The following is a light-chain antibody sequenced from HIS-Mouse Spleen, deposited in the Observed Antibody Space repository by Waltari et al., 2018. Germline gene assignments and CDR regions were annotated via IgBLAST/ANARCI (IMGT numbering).Light chain of an antibody. Sequence: QSALTQPASVSGSPGQSITISCTGTSSDVGSYNLVSWYQQDPGKAPKLMIYEGSKRPSGVSNRFSDSKSGNTASLTISGLQAEDEADYYCCSYAGSSTWVFGGGTKLTVL. CDR3: CSYAGSSTWV. V-gene: IGLV2-23*01. J-gene: IGLJ3*02. CDR2: EGS. CDR1: SSDVGSYNL.